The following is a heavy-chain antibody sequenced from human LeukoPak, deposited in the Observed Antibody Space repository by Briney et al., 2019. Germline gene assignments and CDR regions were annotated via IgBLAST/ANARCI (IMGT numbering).Heavy chain of an antibody. CDR1: GGSISSYY. Sequence: SETLSLTCTVSGGSISSYYWSRIRQPPGKGLEWIGYIYYSGSTNYNPSLKSRVTISVDTSKNQFSLKLSSVTAADTAVYYCARDGGSAMPFDYWGQGTLVTVSS. D-gene: IGHD2-2*01. CDR2: IYYSGST. J-gene: IGHJ4*02. V-gene: IGHV4-59*12. CDR3: ARDGGSAMPFDY.